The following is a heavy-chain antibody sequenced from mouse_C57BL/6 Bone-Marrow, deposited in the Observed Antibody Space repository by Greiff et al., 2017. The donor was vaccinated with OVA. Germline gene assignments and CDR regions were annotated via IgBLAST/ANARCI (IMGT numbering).Heavy chain of an antibody. Sequence: VKLVESGAELVRPGASVKLSCKASGYTFTAYYINWVKQRPGQGLEWIARIYPGSGNTYYNEKFKGKATLTAEKSSSTAYMQLSSLTSEDAAVYFCARMGWLLPFAYWGQGTLVTVSA. CDR3: ARMGWLLPFAY. CDR2: IYPGSGNT. V-gene: IGHV1-76*01. CDR1: GYTFTAYY. D-gene: IGHD2-3*01. J-gene: IGHJ3*01.